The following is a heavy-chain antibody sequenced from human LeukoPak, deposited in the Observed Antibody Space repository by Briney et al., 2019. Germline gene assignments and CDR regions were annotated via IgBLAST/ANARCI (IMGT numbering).Heavy chain of an antibody. CDR2: INSNSGST. J-gene: IGHJ4*02. CDR1: GYTFTDYY. Sequence: GASVKVSCKASGYTFTDYYVHWVRQAPGQGLEWMGWINSNSGSTSYAQNFQGRVTMTGDTSISTLYVELSSLRSDDTAVYYCARVRVYSSGWNFDYWGQGTLVTVSS. V-gene: IGHV1-2*02. CDR3: ARVRVYSSGWNFDY. D-gene: IGHD6-19*01.